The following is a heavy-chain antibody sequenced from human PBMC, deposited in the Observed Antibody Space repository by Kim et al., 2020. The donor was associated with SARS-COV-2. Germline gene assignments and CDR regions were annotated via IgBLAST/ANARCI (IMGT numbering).Heavy chain of an antibody. CDR2: IGTAGDT. J-gene: IGHJ6*02. Sequence: GGSLRLSCAASGFTFSSYDMHWVRQGTGKGLEWVSAIGTAGDTYYPGSVKGRFTISRENAKNSLYLQMNSLRAGDTAVYYCARDLHDILTGYQGMDVWGQGTTVTVSS. D-gene: IGHD3-9*01. CDR1: GFTFSSYD. CDR3: ARDLHDILTGYQGMDV. V-gene: IGHV3-13*01.